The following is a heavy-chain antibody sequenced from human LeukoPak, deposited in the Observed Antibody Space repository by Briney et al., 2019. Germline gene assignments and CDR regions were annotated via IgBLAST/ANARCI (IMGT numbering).Heavy chain of an antibody. CDR2: IIPILGIA. V-gene: IGHV1-69*04. J-gene: IGHJ4*02. D-gene: IGHD5-12*01. CDR1: GGTFSSYA. CDR3: ARGEDSGYDSYYFDY. Sequence: SVKVSCKASGGTFSSYAISWARQAPGQGLEWMGRIIPILGIANYAQKFQGRVTITADKSTSTAYMELSSLRSEDTAVYYCARGEDSGYDSYYFDYWGQGTLVTVSS.